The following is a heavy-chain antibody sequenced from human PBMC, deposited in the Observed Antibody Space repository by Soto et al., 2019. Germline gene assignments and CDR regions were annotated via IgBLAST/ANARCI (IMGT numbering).Heavy chain of an antibody. CDR2: TYHSATT. D-gene: IGHD6-13*01. V-gene: IGHV4-4*02. Sequence: QVQLQESGPGLVQPSGTLSLTCAVSGDSINNSHWWSWVRQTPGKGLEWIGETYHSATTNYNPSLKTRVTISIDKSKNQFSLKMNSVTAADTAVYYCAREVNSSPARGPNWFDPWGQGTLVTVSS. CDR1: GDSINNSHW. CDR3: AREVNSSPARGPNWFDP. J-gene: IGHJ5*02.